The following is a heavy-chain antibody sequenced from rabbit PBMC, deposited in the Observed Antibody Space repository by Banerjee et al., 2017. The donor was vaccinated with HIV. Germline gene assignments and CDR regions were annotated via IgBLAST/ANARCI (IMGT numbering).Heavy chain of an antibody. D-gene: IGHD6-1*01. J-gene: IGHJ4*01. CDR3: TRKANAITYGYATNL. CDR1: GFDLSSSNW. CDR2: IYGGSGGDT. V-gene: IGHV1S45*01. Sequence: QEQLAESGGGLVQPEGSLTLTCTASGFDLSSSNWMCWVRQAPGKGLEWIACIYGGSGGDTYYADWAKGRFTVSKTSSTTVTLKMTSLTAADTATYFCTRKANAITYGYATNLWGPGTLVTVS.